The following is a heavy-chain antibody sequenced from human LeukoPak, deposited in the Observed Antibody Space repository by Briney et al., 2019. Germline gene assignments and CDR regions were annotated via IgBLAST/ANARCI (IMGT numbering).Heavy chain of an antibody. CDR3: ARDQYYYDSSGYYDY. CDR2: ISYDGSNK. V-gene: IGHV3-30*04. Sequence: GRSLRLSCAASGFTFSSYAMHWVRQAPGKGLEWVAVISYDGSNKYYADSVKGRFTISRDNSKNTLYLQMNSLRAEDTAVYYCARDQYYYDSSGYYDYWGQGTLVTVSS. D-gene: IGHD3-22*01. J-gene: IGHJ4*02. CDR1: GFTFSSYA.